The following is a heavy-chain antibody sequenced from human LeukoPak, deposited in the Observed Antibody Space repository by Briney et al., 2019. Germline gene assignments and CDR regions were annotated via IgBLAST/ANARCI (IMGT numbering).Heavy chain of an antibody. D-gene: IGHD6-13*01. J-gene: IGHJ5*02. V-gene: IGHV4-34*01. CDR3: ARVLLIAAAVFRFDP. CDR1: GGSFSGYY. Sequence: SETLPHTCAVYGGSFSGYYWSWIRQPPGKGLEWIGEINHSGSTNYNPSLKSRVTISVDTSKNQFSLKLSSVTAADTAVYYCARVLLIAAAVFRFDPWGQGTLVTVSS. CDR2: INHSGST.